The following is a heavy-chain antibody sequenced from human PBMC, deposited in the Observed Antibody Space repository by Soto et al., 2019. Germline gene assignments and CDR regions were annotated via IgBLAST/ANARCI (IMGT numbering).Heavy chain of an antibody. D-gene: IGHD3-10*01. J-gene: IGHJ4*02. V-gene: IGHV4-59*01. CDR1: GTSIRVYY. CDR2: IYYTGTT. CDR3: AREVSSFGSNHFDS. Sequence: SETLSLTCSVSGTSIRVYYWTWIRHPPGKGLEWIGYIYYTGTTKYNPSLKSRVTISVDTSKNQFSLRLNSVTAADTAVYYCAREVSSFGSNHFDSWGQGALVT.